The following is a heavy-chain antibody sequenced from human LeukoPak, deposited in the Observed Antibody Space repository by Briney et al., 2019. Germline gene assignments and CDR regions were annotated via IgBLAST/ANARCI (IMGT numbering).Heavy chain of an antibody. Sequence: GGSLRLSCAASGFIFSSAWMSWVRQAPGKGLEWVGHIRTKTDGGITDYAAPVKGRFTISRDDSKNTLYLQMSSLKTEDTAVYYCTTGHYSTSGDYWGQGTLVTVSS. J-gene: IGHJ4*02. CDR2: IRTKTDGGIT. CDR3: TTGHYSTSGDY. CDR1: GFIFSSAW. D-gene: IGHD2-2*01. V-gene: IGHV3-15*01.